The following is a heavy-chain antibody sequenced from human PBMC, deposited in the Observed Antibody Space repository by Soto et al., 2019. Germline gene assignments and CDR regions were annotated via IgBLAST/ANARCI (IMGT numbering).Heavy chain of an antibody. CDR1: GFSLSNARMG. Sequence: SGPTLVNPTETLTLTCTVSGFSLSNARMGVSWIRQPPGKALEWLALIDWDDDKYYSTSLKTRLTISKDTSKNQVVLTMTNMDPVDTATYYCARIAPLYGMDVWGQGTTVTVSS. J-gene: IGHJ6*02. CDR2: IDWDDDK. V-gene: IGHV2-70*01. CDR3: ARIAPLYGMDV.